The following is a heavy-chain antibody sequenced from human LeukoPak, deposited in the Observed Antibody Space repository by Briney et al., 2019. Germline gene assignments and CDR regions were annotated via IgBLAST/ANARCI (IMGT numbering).Heavy chain of an antibody. CDR2: INHSGST. CDR1: SGSFSGYY. CDR3: SRGSGAFCPFGY. J-gene: IGHJ4*02. V-gene: IGHV4-34*01. Sequence: SETLSLTCAVYSGSFSGYYWSWIRQPPGKGLEWIGEINHSGSTNYSPSLKSRVTISVDTSKNQFSLKLSSVTAADTAVYYCSRGSGAFCPFGYWGQGTLVIVPP. D-gene: IGHD1-26*01.